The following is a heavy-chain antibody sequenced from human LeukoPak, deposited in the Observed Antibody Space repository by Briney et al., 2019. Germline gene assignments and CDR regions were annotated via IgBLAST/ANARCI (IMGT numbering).Heavy chain of an antibody. CDR3: ARYRAQLRGFDY. D-gene: IGHD6-6*01. Sequence: GASVKVSCKASGYTFTSYGISWVRQAPGQGLEWMGIINPSGGSTSYAQKFQGRVTMTRDTSTSTVYMELSSLRSEDTAVYYCARYRAQLRGFDYWGQGTLVTVSS. CDR2: INPSGGST. V-gene: IGHV1-46*01. CDR1: GYTFTSYG. J-gene: IGHJ4*02.